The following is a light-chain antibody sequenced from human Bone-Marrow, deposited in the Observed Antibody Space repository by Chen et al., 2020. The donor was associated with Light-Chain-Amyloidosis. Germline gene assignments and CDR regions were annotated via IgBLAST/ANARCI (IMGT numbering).Light chain of an antibody. CDR2: RDT. Sequence: SSDLTQPPSVSVSPGQTARISCSGDDLPTKYAYWYQQKPGRAPVLVIHRDTERPSGSSERFSGSSTGTTATLTISGVQAEDEADYHCQSADSSGTYEVIFGGGTKLTVL. J-gene: IGLJ2*01. CDR3: QSADSSGTYEVI. CDR1: DLPTKY. V-gene: IGLV3-25*03.